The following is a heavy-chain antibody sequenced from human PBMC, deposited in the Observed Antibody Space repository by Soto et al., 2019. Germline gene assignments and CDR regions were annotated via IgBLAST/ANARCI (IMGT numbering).Heavy chain of an antibody. J-gene: IGHJ5*02. CDR1: GFTSGNYA. CDR3: AKDRGPYCSGGICYPPSWFDP. Sequence: GGSLRLSCVGSGFTSGNYAMSWVRQAPGKGLEWVSSITGIDGRTYYADSVKGRFTISRDNPKNTLYLQMNNLRAEDTAMFYCAKDRGPYCSGGICYPPSWFDPWGQGTQVTVSS. CDR2: ITGIDGRT. D-gene: IGHD2-15*01. V-gene: IGHV3-23*01.